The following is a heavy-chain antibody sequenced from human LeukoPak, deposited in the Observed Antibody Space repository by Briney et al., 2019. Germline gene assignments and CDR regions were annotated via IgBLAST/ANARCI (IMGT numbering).Heavy chain of an antibody. D-gene: IGHD6-13*01. Sequence: PGGSLRLSCAASGFTFSSYWMTWVRQAPGKGLEWVANIKQDGTEEYYVDSVKGRFTISKDNAKNSLYLQMNSLRAEDTAVYYCARVPSSSWYGAFDYWGQGTLVTVSS. CDR3: ARVPSSSWYGAFDY. CDR1: GFTFSSYW. J-gene: IGHJ4*02. V-gene: IGHV3-7*01. CDR2: IKQDGTEE.